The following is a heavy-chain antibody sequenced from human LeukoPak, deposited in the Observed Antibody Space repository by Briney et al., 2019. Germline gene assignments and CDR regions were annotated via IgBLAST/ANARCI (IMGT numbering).Heavy chain of an antibody. CDR3: AKQGDIVVVPAAINYMDV. CDR2: ISGSGGST. Sequence: GGSLRLSCAASGFTFSSYAMSWVRQAPGKGLEWVSAISGSGGSTNYADSVKGRFTISRDNSKNTLYLQMNSLRAEDTAVYYCAKQGDIVVVPAAINYMDVWGKGTTVTVSS. CDR1: GFTFSSYA. J-gene: IGHJ6*03. D-gene: IGHD2-2*01. V-gene: IGHV3-23*01.